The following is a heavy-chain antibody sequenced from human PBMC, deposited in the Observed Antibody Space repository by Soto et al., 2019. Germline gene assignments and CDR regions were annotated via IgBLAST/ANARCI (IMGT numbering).Heavy chain of an antibody. CDR3: ARDRTMEYYYYGMDV. CDR1: GGSVSSGSYY. D-gene: IGHD3-10*01. Sequence: SETLSLTCTVSGGSVSSGSYYWSWIRQPPGKGLEWIGYIYYSGSTNYNPSLKSRVTISVDTSKNQFSLKLSSVTAADTAVYYCARDRTMEYYYYGMDVWGQGTTVTVSS. J-gene: IGHJ6*02. CDR2: IYYSGST. V-gene: IGHV4-61*01.